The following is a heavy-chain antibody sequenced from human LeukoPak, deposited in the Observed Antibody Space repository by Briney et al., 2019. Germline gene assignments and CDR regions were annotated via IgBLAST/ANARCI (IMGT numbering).Heavy chain of an antibody. CDR2: IYYSGST. V-gene: IGHV4-59*08. Sequence: SETLSLTCTVSGGSMRSYYWSWIRQPAGKGREWTGYIYYSGSTYYNPSLKSRVTISVDTSKNQFSLKLSSVTAADTAMYYCARHYIAAGGGDAFDIWGQGTMVTVSS. J-gene: IGHJ3*02. CDR3: ARHYIAAGGGDAFDI. D-gene: IGHD6-13*01. CDR1: GGSMRSYY.